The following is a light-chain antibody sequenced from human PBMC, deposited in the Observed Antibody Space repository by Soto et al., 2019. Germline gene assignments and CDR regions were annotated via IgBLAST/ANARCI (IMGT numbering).Light chain of an antibody. CDR2: SAS. Sequence: IQLTQSPSSLSASVGDRVTITCRASRGISSYLAWYQQKPGKAPKLLVYSASTLQSGVPSRFSGSGSGPDFTLTISRLEPEDFAVYYCQQYGSSPYTFGQGTKVDIK. CDR3: QQYGSSPYT. CDR1: RGISSY. V-gene: IGKV1-9*01. J-gene: IGKJ2*01.